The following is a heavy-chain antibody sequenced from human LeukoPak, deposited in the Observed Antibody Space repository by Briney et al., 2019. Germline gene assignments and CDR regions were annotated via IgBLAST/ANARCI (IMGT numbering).Heavy chain of an antibody. J-gene: IGHJ4*02. Sequence: GGSLRLSCAASGFIFSNNWMSWVRQAPGKGLEWVANIKGDGSETYYADSVKGRFTISRDNAKNSLYLQMNSLRAEDTALYYCAKDSTYYYDSSGYNPFDYWGQGTLVTVSS. CDR3: AKDSTYYYDSSGYNPFDY. CDR2: IKGDGSET. CDR1: GFIFSNNW. V-gene: IGHV3-7*03. D-gene: IGHD3-22*01.